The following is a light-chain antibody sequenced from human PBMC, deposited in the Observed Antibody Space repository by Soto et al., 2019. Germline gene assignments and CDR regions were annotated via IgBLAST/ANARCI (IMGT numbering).Light chain of an antibody. Sequence: EIVLTQSPGTLSLSPGERATLSCRANQSVSCSYLAWYQHKPGQAPRLLIYGASSRATGIPDRFSGSGSGTDFTLTISRLEPEDFAVYYCQQYGSSPHTFGQGTKLEIK. CDR2: GAS. CDR1: QSVSCSY. CDR3: QQYGSSPHT. V-gene: IGKV3-20*01. J-gene: IGKJ2*01.